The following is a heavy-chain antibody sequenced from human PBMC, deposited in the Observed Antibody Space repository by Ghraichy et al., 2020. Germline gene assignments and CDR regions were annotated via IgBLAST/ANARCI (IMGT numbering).Heavy chain of an antibody. V-gene: IGHV3-30*04. J-gene: IGHJ4*02. D-gene: IGHD6-13*01. CDR2: ISYDGSDK. Sequence: GESLNISCAASGFTFSRYAMHWVRQAPGKGLEWVAGISYDGSDKYSVDPVKGRFTISRDNSKNMLYLQMNSLRPEDTAVYYCARDGYSSDWYRFDFWGQGTLVTVSS. CDR3: ARDGYSSDWYRFDF. CDR1: GFTFSRYA.